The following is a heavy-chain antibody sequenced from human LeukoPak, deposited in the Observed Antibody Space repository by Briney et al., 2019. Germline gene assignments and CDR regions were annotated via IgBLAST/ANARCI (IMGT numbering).Heavy chain of an antibody. V-gene: IGHV3-30*04. D-gene: IGHD3-10*01. CDR2: ISYDGNNK. Sequence: PGRSLRLSCAASGFTFSSYAMHWVRQAPGKGLEWVALISYDGNNKYYADSVKGRFTISRDNSKNTVYLQMNSLRAEDTAVYYCAKAWDYYGSGRDLGFDYWGQGTLVIVSS. CDR3: AKAWDYYGSGRDLGFDY. J-gene: IGHJ4*02. CDR1: GFTFSSYA.